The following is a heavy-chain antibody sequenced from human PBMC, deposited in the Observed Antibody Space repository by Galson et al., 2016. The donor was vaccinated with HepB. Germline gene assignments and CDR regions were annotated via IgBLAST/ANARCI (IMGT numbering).Heavy chain of an antibody. CDR1: GFTFSSYS. D-gene: IGHD6-13*01. Sequence: SLRLSCAASGFTFSSYSMNWVRQAPGKGLEWVSSISSSISYIYYADSVKGRFTVSRDNAKNSLYLQMNSLRAEDTAVYYCARDKYSSTLDAFDIWGQGTMVTVSS. CDR2: ISSSISYI. V-gene: IGHV3-21*01. CDR3: ARDKYSSTLDAFDI. J-gene: IGHJ3*02.